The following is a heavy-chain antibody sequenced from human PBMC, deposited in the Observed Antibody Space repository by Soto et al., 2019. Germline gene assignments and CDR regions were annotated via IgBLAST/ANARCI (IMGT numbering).Heavy chain of an antibody. Sequence: SETLSLTCTVSGGSISSYYWSWIRQPPGKGLEWIGYIYYSGSTNYNPSLKSRVTISVDTSKNQFSLKLSSVTAADTAVYYCASYDFWSGYLGYWGQGTLVTVSS. J-gene: IGHJ4*02. CDR2: IYYSGST. CDR1: GGSISSYY. CDR3: ASYDFWSGYLGY. V-gene: IGHV4-59*08. D-gene: IGHD3-3*01.